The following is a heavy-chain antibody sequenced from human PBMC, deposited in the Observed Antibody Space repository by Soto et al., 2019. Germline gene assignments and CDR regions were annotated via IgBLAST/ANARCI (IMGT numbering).Heavy chain of an antibody. Sequence: QVQLVESGGGVVQPGRSLRLSCAASGFTFSSYGMHWVRQAPGKGLEWVAVISYDGSNKYYADSVKGRFTISRDNSKNTLYLQMNGMRAEDTAVYYCAKVGYSSGWYDYWGQGTLVTVSS. V-gene: IGHV3-30*18. CDR3: AKVGYSSGWYDY. CDR2: ISYDGSNK. D-gene: IGHD6-19*01. CDR1: GFTFSSYG. J-gene: IGHJ4*02.